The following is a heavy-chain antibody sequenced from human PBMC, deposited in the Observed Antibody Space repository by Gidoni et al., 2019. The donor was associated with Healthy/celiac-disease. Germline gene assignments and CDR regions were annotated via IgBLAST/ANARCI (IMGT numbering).Heavy chain of an antibody. J-gene: IGHJ6*02. V-gene: IGHV3-30*18. CDR1: GFTFSSYG. CDR3: ANSYGSSTLYYYYYGMDV. Sequence: QVQLVESGGGVVQPGRSLRLSCAASGFTFSSYGMHWVRQAPGKGLEWVAVISYDGSNKYYADSVKGRFTISRDKSKNTLYLQMNSLRAEDTAVYYCANSYGSSTLYYYYYGMDVWGQGTTVTVSS. D-gene: IGHD2-2*01. CDR2: ISYDGSNK.